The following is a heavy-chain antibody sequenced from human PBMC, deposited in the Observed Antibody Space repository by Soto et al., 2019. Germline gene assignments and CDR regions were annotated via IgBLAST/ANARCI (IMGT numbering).Heavy chain of an antibody. V-gene: IGHV3-23*01. Sequence: GGSLRLSXEASGFNFKKFAMGWVRQAPGEGLEWVSGISCCGGSTFYADSVKGRFSLARDDSKNTLSLQLNSLRVEDTAHYYCAKADGEQWLIPHLDNWGQGTQVTVSS. CDR1: GFNFKKFA. CDR2: ISCCGGST. CDR3: AKADGEQWLIPHLDN. D-gene: IGHD6-19*01. J-gene: IGHJ1*01.